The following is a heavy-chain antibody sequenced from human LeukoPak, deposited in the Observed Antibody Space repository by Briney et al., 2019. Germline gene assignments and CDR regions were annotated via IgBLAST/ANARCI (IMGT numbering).Heavy chain of an antibody. CDR3: AKTLLAAMVNNWFDP. V-gene: IGHV3-23*01. J-gene: IGHJ5*02. CDR2: ISGSGGST. Sequence: GGSLRLSCAASGFTLSSYAMSWVCQAPGKGLEWVSAISGSGGSTYYADSVKGRFTISRDNSKNTLYLQMNSLRAEDTAVYYCAKTLLAAMVNNWFDPWAEGTLVSVPS. CDR1: GFTLSSYA. D-gene: IGHD5-18*01.